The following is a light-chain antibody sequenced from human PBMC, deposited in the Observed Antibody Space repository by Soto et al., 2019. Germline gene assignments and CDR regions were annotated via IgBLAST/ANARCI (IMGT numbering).Light chain of an antibody. CDR3: QKHGSSLALT. Sequence: PGETATLSCRASQRVTSSYLAWYQQKPGQAPRLLIYGASSRATGIPDRFSGSGSGTDFTLTISRLEPEDFAVYYCQKHGSSLALTFGGGTKVDIK. V-gene: IGKV3-20*01. CDR1: QRVTSSY. CDR2: GAS. J-gene: IGKJ4*01.